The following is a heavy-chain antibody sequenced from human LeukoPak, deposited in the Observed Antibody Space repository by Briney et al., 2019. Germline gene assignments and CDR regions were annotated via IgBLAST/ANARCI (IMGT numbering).Heavy chain of an antibody. CDR3: AAANSIEVKDAFDI. V-gene: IGHV3-30-3*01. Sequence: PGGSLRLSCAASGFSFSSYAMHWVRQAPGKGLERATVISYDGSNKYYADSVKGRFTISRDNSKNTLYLQMNSLRAEDTAVYYCAAANSIEVKDAFDIWGQGAMVTVSS. D-gene: IGHD4-23*01. J-gene: IGHJ3*02. CDR2: ISYDGSNK. CDR1: GFSFSSYA.